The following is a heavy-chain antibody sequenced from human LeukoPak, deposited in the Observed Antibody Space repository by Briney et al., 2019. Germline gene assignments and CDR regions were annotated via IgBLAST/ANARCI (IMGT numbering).Heavy chain of an antibody. V-gene: IGHV3-23*01. CDR2: ISGSGGST. CDR1: GFTFSSYA. Sequence: GGSLRLSCAASGFTFSSYAMSWVRQAPGKGLEWVSAISGSGGSTYYADSVKGQFTISRGNSKNTLYLQMNSLRAEDTAVYYCAKGKQLWLTMIDYWGQGTLVTVSS. CDR3: AKGKQLWLTMIDY. D-gene: IGHD5-18*01. J-gene: IGHJ4*02.